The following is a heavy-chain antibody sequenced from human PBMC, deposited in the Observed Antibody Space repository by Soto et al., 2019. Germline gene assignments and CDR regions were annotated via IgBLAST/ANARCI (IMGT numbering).Heavy chain of an antibody. J-gene: IGHJ6*03. V-gene: IGHV3-21*01. CDR2: ISSSSSYI. Sequence: GGSLRLSCAASGFTFSSYSMNWVRQAPGKGLEWVSSISSSSSYIYYADSVKGRFTISRDNAKNSLYLQMNSLRAEDTAVYYCARDRLDCSGGSCYSVPYYYYMDVWGKGTTVTVSS. CDR1: GFTFSSYS. D-gene: IGHD2-15*01. CDR3: ARDRLDCSGGSCYSVPYYYYMDV.